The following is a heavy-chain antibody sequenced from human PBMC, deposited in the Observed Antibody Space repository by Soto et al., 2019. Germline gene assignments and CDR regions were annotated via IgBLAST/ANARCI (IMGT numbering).Heavy chain of an antibody. Sequence: ASVKVSCKASGYTFTSYDINWVRQATGQGLEWMGWMNPNSVKTNYAQKFQGRVTMTMDTSMSTAYMELRSLISDDTAVYYCASYYDSSGYYGAYYYYGMDVWGQGTTVTVSS. CDR3: ASYYDSSGYYGAYYYYGMDV. CDR2: MNPNSVKT. J-gene: IGHJ6*02. CDR1: GYTFTSYD. D-gene: IGHD3-22*01. V-gene: IGHV1-8*01.